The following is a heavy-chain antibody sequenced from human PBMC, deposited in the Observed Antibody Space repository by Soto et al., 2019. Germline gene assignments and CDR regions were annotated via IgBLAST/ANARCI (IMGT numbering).Heavy chain of an antibody. D-gene: IGHD2-15*01. V-gene: IGHV4-59*08. CDR1: GGSLSSYY. J-gene: IGHJ4*02. CDR2: IYYSGST. CDR3: ARNPGFCGGGSCPFGF. Sequence: SENLSLPCTVSGGSLSSYYWSWIRQPPGKGREWIGYIYYSGSTNYNPSLKSRVTISVDTSKNQFSLKLSSVTAADTAVYYCARNPGFCGGGSCPFGFWGQGTLVTVSS.